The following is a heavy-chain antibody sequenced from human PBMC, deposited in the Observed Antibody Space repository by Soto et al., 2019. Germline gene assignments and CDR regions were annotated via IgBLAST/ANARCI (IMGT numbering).Heavy chain of an antibody. CDR1: GFTFSSYG. Sequence: GGSLRLSCAASGFTFSSYGMHWVRQAPGKGLEWVAVIWYDGSNKYYADSVKGRFTISRDNSKNTLYLQMNSLRAEDTAVYYCARGSFTAPTALEYWGQGTLVTVPS. D-gene: IGHD1-1*01. V-gene: IGHV3-33*01. CDR2: IWYDGSNK. CDR3: ARGSFTAPTALEY. J-gene: IGHJ4*02.